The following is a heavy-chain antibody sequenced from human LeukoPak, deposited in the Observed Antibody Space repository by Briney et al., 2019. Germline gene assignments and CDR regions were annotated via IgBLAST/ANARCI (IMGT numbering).Heavy chain of an antibody. J-gene: IGHJ3*02. CDR2: ISSSSSYI. Sequence: PGGSLRLSCAASGFTFDDYAMHWVRQAPGKGLEWVSSISSSSSYIYYADSVKGRFTISRDNAKNSLYLQMNSLRAEDTAVYYCARRGANWGFAFNIWGQGTMVTVSS. CDR1: GFTFDDYA. CDR3: ARRGANWGFAFNI. D-gene: IGHD7-27*01. V-gene: IGHV3-21*01.